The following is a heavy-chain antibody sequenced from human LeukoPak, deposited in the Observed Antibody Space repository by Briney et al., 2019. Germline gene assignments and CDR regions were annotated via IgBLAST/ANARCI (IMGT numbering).Heavy chain of an antibody. CDR3: ARDGSVQEMATIPYET. CDR2: ISSSSSYI. J-gene: IGHJ5*02. D-gene: IGHD5-24*01. V-gene: IGHV3-21*01. CDR1: GSTFSSYS. Sequence: GGSLRLSCAASGSTFSSYSMNWVRQAPGKGLEWVSSISSSSSYIYYADSVKGRFTISRDNAKNSLYLQMNSLRAEDTAVYYCARDGSVQEMATIPYETWGQGTLVTVSS.